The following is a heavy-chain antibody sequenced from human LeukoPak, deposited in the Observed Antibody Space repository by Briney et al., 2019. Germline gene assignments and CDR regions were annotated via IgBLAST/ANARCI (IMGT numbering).Heavy chain of an antibody. V-gene: IGHV3-49*03. CDR2: IRSKTYGGTT. CDR1: GFTFGDHA. Sequence: GSLRLSCTVSGFTFGDHAMSWFRRAPGKGLEWVGFIRSKTYGGTTEYAASVKGRFIISRDDSTSIAYLQMNSLKTEDTAVYYCTRGPIQLWLYHGMDVWGQGTTVTVS. D-gene: IGHD5-18*01. J-gene: IGHJ6*02. CDR3: TRGPIQLWLYHGMDV.